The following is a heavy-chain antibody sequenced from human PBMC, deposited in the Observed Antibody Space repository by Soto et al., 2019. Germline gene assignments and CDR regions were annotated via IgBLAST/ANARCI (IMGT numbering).Heavy chain of an antibody. J-gene: IGHJ5*02. CDR1: GGSISSSNW. V-gene: IGHV4-4*02. CDR2: IYHSGST. Sequence: SETLSLTCAVSGGSISSSNWWSWVRQPPGKGLEWIGEIYHSGSTNYNPSLKSRVTISVDKSKNQFSLKLSSVTAADTAVYYCARDMIAAAGTDWFDPWGQGTLVTVSS. CDR3: ARDMIAAAGTDWFDP. D-gene: IGHD6-13*01.